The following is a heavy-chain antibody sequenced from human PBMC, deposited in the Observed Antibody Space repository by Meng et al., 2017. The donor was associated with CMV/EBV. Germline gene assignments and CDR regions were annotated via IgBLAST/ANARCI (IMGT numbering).Heavy chain of an antibody. CDR3: ARVIADEYGMDV. J-gene: IGHJ6*02. Sequence: ASVKVSCKASGYTFGYYMRWVRQTPGQGLEWMGWINCDSGNTKYTQQFQGRVTMTRDTSISTAYMEVSRLTADDTAVYYCARVIADEYGMDVGGQGTTVTVSS. CDR2: INCDSGNT. CDR1: GYTFGYY. V-gene: IGHV1-2*02. D-gene: IGHD2/OR15-2a*01.